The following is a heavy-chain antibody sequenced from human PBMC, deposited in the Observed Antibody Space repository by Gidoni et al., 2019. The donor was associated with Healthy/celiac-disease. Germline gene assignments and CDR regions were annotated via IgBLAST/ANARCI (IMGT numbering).Heavy chain of an antibody. CDR3: ARDLVVVPAAVGVYYGMDV. J-gene: IGHJ6*02. CDR1: GFTFSSYG. Sequence: QVQLVESGGGVVQPGRSLRLSCAASGFTFSSYGMHWVRQAPGKGLEWVAVIWYDGSNKYYADSVKGRFTISRDNSKNTLYLQMNSLRAEDTAVYYCARDLVVVPAAVGVYYGMDVWGQGTTVTVSS. D-gene: IGHD2-2*01. V-gene: IGHV3-33*01. CDR2: IWYDGSNK.